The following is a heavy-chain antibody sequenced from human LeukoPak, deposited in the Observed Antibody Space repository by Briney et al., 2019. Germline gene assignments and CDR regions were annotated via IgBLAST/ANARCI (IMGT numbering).Heavy chain of an antibody. J-gene: IGHJ5*02. CDR3: ARGLGRYSYGHLFDP. Sequence: SQTLSLTCTVSGGSITSGGYYWSWIRQPAGKGLEWIGRMYTSGSTNYNPSLKSRVTISVDTSKNQFSLKLSSVTAADTAVYYCARGLGRYSYGHLFDPWGQGTLVTVSS. D-gene: IGHD5-18*01. CDR2: MYTSGST. V-gene: IGHV4-61*02. CDR1: GGSITSGGYY.